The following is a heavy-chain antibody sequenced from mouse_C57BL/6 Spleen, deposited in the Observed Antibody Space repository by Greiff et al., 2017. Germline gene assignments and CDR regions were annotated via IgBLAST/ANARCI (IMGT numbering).Heavy chain of an antibody. CDR1: GYTFTSYW. V-gene: IGHV1-53*01. CDR2: INPSNGGT. Sequence: QVQLQQPGTELVKPGASVKLSCKASGYTFTSYWMHWVKQRPGQGLEWIGNINPSNGGTNYNEKFKSKATLTVDKSSSTAYMQLSSLTSEDSAVYDCERARRGTVVEDWYFDVWGTGTTVTVSS. D-gene: IGHD1-1*01. J-gene: IGHJ1*03. CDR3: ERARRGTVVEDWYFDV.